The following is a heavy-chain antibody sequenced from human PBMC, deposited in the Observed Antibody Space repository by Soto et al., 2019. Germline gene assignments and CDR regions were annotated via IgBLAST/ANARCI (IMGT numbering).Heavy chain of an antibody. CDR2: ISGSGGST. J-gene: IGHJ4*02. Sequence: GGSLRLSCAASGFTFSNYAMSWVRQPPGQGLEWVSSISGSGGSTYYADSVKGRFTISRDNSKNTLYLQMNSLRAEDTAVYYCAKDLSAKLSPWDYWGQGTLVTVSS. D-gene: IGHD2-15*01. CDR1: GFTFSNYA. V-gene: IGHV3-23*01. CDR3: AKDLSAKLSPWDY.